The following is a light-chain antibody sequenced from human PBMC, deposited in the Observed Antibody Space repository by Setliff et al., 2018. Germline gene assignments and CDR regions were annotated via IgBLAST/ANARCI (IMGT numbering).Light chain of an antibody. CDR2: EAS. CDR1: SGDFGGYKR. Sequence: QSALTQPPSVSGSPGQSLTISCTGTSGDFGGYKRVSWYQQPPGTAPKLIISEASSRPSGVPDRFSGSQSGNTASLTISGLQAEDEADYYCSSYTSSTTLVFGGGTKVTVL. CDR3: SSYTSSTTLV. J-gene: IGLJ2*01. V-gene: IGLV2-18*02.